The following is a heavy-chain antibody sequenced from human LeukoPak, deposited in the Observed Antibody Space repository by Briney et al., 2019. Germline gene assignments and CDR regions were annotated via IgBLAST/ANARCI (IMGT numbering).Heavy chain of an antibody. D-gene: IGHD6-19*01. V-gene: IGHV4-61*01. CDR3: AREGRKWLAHIFDY. CDR1: GDSVSSGSYY. Sequence: SETLSLTCTVSGDSVSSGSYYWSWIRQPPGKGLEWIGYIYYSGSTSYNPSLKSRVTISVDTSKNQFSLKLSSVTAADTAVYYCAREGRKWLAHIFDYWGQGTLVTVSS. CDR2: IYYSGST. J-gene: IGHJ4*02.